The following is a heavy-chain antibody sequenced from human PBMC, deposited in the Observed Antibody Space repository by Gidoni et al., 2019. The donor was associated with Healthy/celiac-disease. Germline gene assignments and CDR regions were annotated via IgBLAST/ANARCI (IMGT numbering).Heavy chain of an antibody. CDR1: GFTFSSYW. D-gene: IGHD6-13*01. CDR3: ARRGTGYSSSCLH. J-gene: IGHJ4*02. V-gene: IGHV3-7*01. Sequence: EVQLVESGGGLVQTGGSLRLSCAASGFTFSSYWMSWVRQAPGKGLEWLANIKQDGSEKYYGDSVKGRFTISRDNAKNSLYLQMNSLRAEDTAVYYCARRGTGYSSSCLHWGQGTLVTFSS. CDR2: IKQDGSEK.